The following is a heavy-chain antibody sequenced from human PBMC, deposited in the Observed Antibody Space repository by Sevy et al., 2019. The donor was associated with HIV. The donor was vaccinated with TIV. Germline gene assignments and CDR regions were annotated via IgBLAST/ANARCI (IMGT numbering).Heavy chain of an antibody. CDR2: IRYDGSNK. CDR1: GFTFSSYG. J-gene: IGHJ6*02. D-gene: IGHD1-7*01. V-gene: IGHV3-30*02. Sequence: GGSLRLSCAASGFTFSSYGMHWVRQAPGKGLEWVAFIRYDGSNKYYADSVKGRFTIPRDNSKNTVYLQMNSLRTEDTAVYYCAKDKGAYNWNYVDYYYGMDVWGQGTTVTVSS. CDR3: AKDKGAYNWNYVDYYYGMDV.